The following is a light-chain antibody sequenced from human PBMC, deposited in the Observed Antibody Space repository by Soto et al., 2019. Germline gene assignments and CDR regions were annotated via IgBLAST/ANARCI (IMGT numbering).Light chain of an antibody. Sequence: QSVLAQPRSVSGSLGQSVTISCTGTSSDLGAYDFVSWYQQNPGKAPRLIIFDVIKRPSGVPDRFSGSKSGNTASLTISGLQSEDEADYHCSSYAGSHTYEVFGGGTKVTVL. CDR1: SSDLGAYDF. J-gene: IGLJ3*02. CDR2: DVI. CDR3: SSYAGSHTYEV. V-gene: IGLV2-11*01.